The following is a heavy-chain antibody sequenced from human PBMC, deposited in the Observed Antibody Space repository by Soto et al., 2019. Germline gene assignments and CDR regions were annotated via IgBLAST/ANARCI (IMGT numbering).Heavy chain of an antibody. J-gene: IGHJ3*02. D-gene: IGHD5-12*01. CDR3: ARSGDIVATIGAFDI. Sequence: SETLSLTCTVSGGSISSGGYYWSWIRQHPGKGLEWIGYIYYSGSTYYNPSLKSRVTISVDTSKNQFSLKLSSVTAADTAVYYCARSGDIVATIGAFDIWGQGTMVTVS. V-gene: IGHV4-31*03. CDR2: IYYSGST. CDR1: GGSISSGGYY.